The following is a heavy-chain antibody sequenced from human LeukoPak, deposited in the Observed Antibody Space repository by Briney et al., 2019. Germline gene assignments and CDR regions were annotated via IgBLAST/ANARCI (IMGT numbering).Heavy chain of an antibody. D-gene: IGHD2-15*01. CDR2: IYYSGST. CDR3: ARDIRFLEYCRGGSCYYHYYMVV. J-gene: IGHJ6*03. V-gene: IGHV4-4*02. CDR1: GGSISSSNW. Sequence: SGTLSLACAVSGGSISSSNWWSWVRQPPGKGLEWIGYIYYSGSTNYNPSLKSRITISVDTSKNQFSLKLSSVTAADTAVYYCARDIRFLEYCRGGSCYYHYYMVVWGKGTTVTISS.